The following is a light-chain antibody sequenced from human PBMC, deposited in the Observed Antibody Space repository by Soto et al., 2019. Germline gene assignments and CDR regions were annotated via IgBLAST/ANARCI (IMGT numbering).Light chain of an antibody. J-gene: IGKJ1*01. V-gene: IGKV3-11*01. CDR1: QSVSLS. Sequence: EIVLTQSPATLSLSPGGRATLSCRASQSVSLSLALYQQKPGQAPRLLIYDASKRASGFPARFSGSGSGTDFTLTISSLEPEDFAVYYCQQRSNWPRTFGQGTKVDIK. CDR3: QQRSNWPRT. CDR2: DAS.